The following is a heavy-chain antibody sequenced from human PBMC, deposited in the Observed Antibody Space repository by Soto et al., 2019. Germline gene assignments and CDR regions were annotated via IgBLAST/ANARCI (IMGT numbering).Heavy chain of an antibody. CDR3: TADWLGEGGPVFSS. D-gene: IGHD2-15*01. CDR1: GFTFSNAW. J-gene: IGHJ5*02. Sequence: EVQLVESGGGLVEPGGSLRLSCAASGFTFSNAWMSWVRQPPGKGPEWVGRIKYRAAGGATDYAAPVKGRFTISRDDSTNTLYLQMNSLKSDDTAVYYCTADWLGEGGPVFSSWGQGTLVTVSS. CDR2: IKYRAAGGAT. V-gene: IGHV3-15*01.